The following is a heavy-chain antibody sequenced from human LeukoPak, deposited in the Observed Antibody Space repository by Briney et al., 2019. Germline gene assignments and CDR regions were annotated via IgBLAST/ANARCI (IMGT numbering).Heavy chain of an antibody. J-gene: IGHJ3*02. Sequence: SETLSLTCTVSGGSISTYYWSWIRQPPGKGLEWIGYIYYSGSANYNPSLKSRVTISVDTSKNQFSLKLSSVTAADTAVYYCARSPAPYYYDSSSDAFDIWGQGTMVTVSS. CDR1: GGSISTYY. CDR2: IYYSGSA. D-gene: IGHD3-22*01. V-gene: IGHV4-59*12. CDR3: ARSPAPYYYDSSSDAFDI.